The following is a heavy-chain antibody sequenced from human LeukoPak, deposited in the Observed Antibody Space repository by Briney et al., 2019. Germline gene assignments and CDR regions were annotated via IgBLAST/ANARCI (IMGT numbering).Heavy chain of an antibody. CDR2: IYYSGIT. CDR3: ASGPVHNWFDP. V-gene: IGHV4-30-4*01. Sequence: SETLSLTCTVSGGSVSSGDYYWSWIRQTPGKGLEWIGYIYYSGITYYNPSLKRRLTMSLDTSKNQFSLKLSSVTAADTAVYYCASGPVHNWFDPWGQGTLVTVSS. J-gene: IGHJ5*02. CDR1: GGSVSSGDYY.